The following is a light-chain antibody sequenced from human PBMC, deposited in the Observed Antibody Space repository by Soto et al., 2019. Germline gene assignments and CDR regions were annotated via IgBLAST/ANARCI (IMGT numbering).Light chain of an antibody. CDR2: GAS. Sequence: EIVMTQSPATLSVSPGERATLSCRASQSVNSKLAWYQQKPGRAPRLLIYGASTRATGIPARFSGSGSGTEFTLTISSLQSEDFAVYYCQQRSNWPPALSFGGGTKVDIK. CDR1: QSVNSK. V-gene: IGKV3-15*01. J-gene: IGKJ4*01. CDR3: QQRSNWPPALS.